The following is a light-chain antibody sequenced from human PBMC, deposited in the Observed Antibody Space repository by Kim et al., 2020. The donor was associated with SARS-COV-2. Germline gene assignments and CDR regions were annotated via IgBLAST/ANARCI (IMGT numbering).Light chain of an antibody. V-gene: IGLV3-19*01. Sequence: ALGQTGRITCQGDSLRSYDASWYQQKPGQAPVLVIYGKNNRPSGIPDRFSGSSSGNTASLTITGAQAEDEADYCCNSRDSSGNHWVFGGGTQLTVL. CDR3: NSRDSSGNHWV. CDR2: GKN. CDR1: SLRSYD. J-gene: IGLJ3*02.